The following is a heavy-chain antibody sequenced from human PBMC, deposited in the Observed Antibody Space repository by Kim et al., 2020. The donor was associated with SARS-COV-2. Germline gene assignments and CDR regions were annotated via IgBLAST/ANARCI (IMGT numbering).Heavy chain of an antibody. CDR2: MNPNSANT. CDR3: ARGSTMDRGSSPINYYGMDV. V-gene: IGHV1-8*02. Sequence: ASVKVSCTASGYIFNSYDINWVRQAPGQGLEWMGWMNPNSANTGYAQKFLGRVTMTRDTSKNTAYLDLSSLSFEDTAFYYCARGSTMDRGSSPINYYGMDVWRQGTSVIVSS. CDR1: GYIFNSYD. D-gene: IGHD3-10*01. J-gene: IGHJ6*02.